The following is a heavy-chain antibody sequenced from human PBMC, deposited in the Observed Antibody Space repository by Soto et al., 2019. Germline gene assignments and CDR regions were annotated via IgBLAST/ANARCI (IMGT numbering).Heavy chain of an antibody. CDR3: AKDGLRYCTNGVCYVSWFDP. V-gene: IGHV3-23*01. CDR1: GFTFSSYA. J-gene: IGHJ5*02. Sequence: GGSLRLSCAASGFTFSSYAMSWVRQAPGKGLEWVSAISGSGGSTYYADSVKGRFTISRDNSKNTLYLQMNSLRAEDTAVYYCAKDGLRYCTNGVCYVSWFDPWGQGTLVTVSS. D-gene: IGHD2-8*01. CDR2: ISGSGGST.